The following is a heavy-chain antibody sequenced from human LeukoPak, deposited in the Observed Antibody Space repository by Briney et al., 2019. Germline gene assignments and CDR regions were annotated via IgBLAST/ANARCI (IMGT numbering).Heavy chain of an antibody. CDR1: GFTFTRPA. Sequence: SVKVSCKASGFTFTRPAMQWVRQARGQRLEWIGWIVVGSGNTNYAQKFQERVTISRDMSTSTAYMELSSLRSEDTAVYYCAALVDYYDSSGYYVDYWGQGTLVTVSS. D-gene: IGHD3-22*01. V-gene: IGHV1-58*02. CDR2: IVVGSGNT. J-gene: IGHJ4*02. CDR3: AALVDYYDSSGYYVDY.